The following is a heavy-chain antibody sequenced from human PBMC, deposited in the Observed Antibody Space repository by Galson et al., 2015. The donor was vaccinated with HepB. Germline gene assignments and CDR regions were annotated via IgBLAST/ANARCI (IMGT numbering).Heavy chain of an antibody. CDR1: GYTFTSYG. J-gene: IGHJ6*02. D-gene: IGHD3-10*01. V-gene: IGHV1-18*01. CDR3: ARLPSVIGFGEAYYYYGMDV. Sequence: SVKVSCKASGYTFTSYGISWVRQAPGQGLEWMGWISAYNGNTNYAQKLQGRVTMTTDTSTSTAYMELRSLRSDDTAVYYCARLPSVIGFGEAYYYYGMDVWGQGTTVTVSS. CDR2: ISAYNGNT.